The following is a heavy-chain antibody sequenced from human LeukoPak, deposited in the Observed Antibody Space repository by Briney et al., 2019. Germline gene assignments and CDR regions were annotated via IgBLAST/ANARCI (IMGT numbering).Heavy chain of an antibody. J-gene: IGHJ3*02. V-gene: IGHV1-69*13. Sequence: SVKVSCKASGGTFSSYAISWVRQAPGQGLEWMGGVIPIFGTANYAQKFQGRVTITADESTSTAYMELSSLRSEDTAVYYCARDHGPYDAFDIWGQGTMVTVSS. CDR2: VIPIFGTA. CDR1: GGTFSSYA. CDR3: ARDHGPYDAFDI.